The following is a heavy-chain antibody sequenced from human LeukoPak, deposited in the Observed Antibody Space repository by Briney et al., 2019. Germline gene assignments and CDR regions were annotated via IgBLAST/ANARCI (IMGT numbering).Heavy chain of an antibody. D-gene: IGHD1-1*01. CDR2: INPTTGGT. V-gene: IGHV1-2*02. Sequence: ASVKVSCKGSGYIFSGYYIQWVRQAPGQRLEWMGWINPTTGGTNYAQKFRGRVTMTRETSISTAYMDLTRLTYDDTALYYCARGDWNGDYWGQGTLVTVSS. CDR3: ARGDWNGDY. J-gene: IGHJ4*02. CDR1: GYIFSGYY.